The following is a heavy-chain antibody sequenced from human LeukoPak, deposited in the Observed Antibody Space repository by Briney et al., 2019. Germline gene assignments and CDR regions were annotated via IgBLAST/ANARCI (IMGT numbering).Heavy chain of an antibody. CDR3: ARGVKQPPKIYYYYYYMDV. V-gene: IGHV1-8*03. D-gene: IGHD6-13*01. Sequence: ASVKVSCKASGYTFTSYDINWVRQATGQGLEWMGWMNPNSGNTGYAQKFQGRVTITRNTSISTAYMKLSSLRSEDTAVYYCARGVKQPPKIYYYYYYMDVWGKGTTVTVSS. J-gene: IGHJ6*03. CDR2: MNPNSGNT. CDR1: GYTFTSYD.